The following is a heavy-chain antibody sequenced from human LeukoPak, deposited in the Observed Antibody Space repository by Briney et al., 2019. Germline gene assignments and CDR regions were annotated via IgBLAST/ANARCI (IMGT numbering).Heavy chain of an antibody. J-gene: IGHJ6*03. CDR2: INHSGST. CDR3: ARAGLKKTAQGAVSYYYYYMDV. CDR1: GVSFSAYY. V-gene: IGHV4-34*01. D-gene: IGHD2-8*02. Sequence: SETLSLTCAVYGVSFSAYYWSWIRQTPGKGLEWIGEINHSGSTKYNPSLKSRVTISVDTSKNQFSLKLSSLTAADTAVYYCARAGLKKTAQGAVSYYYYYMDVWGKGTTVTVS.